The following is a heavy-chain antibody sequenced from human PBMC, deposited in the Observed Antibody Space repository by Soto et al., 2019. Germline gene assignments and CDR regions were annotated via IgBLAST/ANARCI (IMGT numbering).Heavy chain of an antibody. CDR2: INSGSRYI. CDR3: ARDESGGYWGASDF. CDR1: GLTFSTHT. J-gene: IGHJ4*02. D-gene: IGHD1-26*01. V-gene: IGHV3-21*01. Sequence: EVQLVESGGGLVKPGGSLKLSCVASGLTFSTHTMNWVRQAPGKGLEWVASINSGSRYIYYADPVKGRFTISRDNAKNSLYLQMNNLRVEDTAVYYCARDESGGYWGASDFWGQGTLVTVSS.